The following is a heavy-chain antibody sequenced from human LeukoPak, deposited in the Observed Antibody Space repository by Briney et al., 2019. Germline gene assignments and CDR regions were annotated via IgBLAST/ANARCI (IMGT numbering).Heavy chain of an antibody. Sequence: GGSLRLSCAASGFTFSSYAMSWVRQAPGKGLEWVSAISGSGGSTYYADSVKGRFTISRDNSKNTLYLQMNSLRAEDTAVYYWAKFKSGGWYTYYFDYWGQGTLVTVSS. CDR2: ISGSGGST. D-gene: IGHD6-19*01. CDR1: GFTFSSYA. J-gene: IGHJ4*02. V-gene: IGHV3-23*01. CDR3: AKFKSGGWYTYYFDY.